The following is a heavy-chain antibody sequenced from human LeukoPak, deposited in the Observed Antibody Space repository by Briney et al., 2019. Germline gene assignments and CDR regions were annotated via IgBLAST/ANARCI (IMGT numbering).Heavy chain of an antibody. CDR3: AREASHCAGDFYDY. CDR1: GFTFSTYE. J-gene: IGHJ4*02. Sequence: PGGSLRLSCVASGFTFSTYEMNWVRQAPGKGLEWVSYIISGSGNTKYYADSVKGRSTISRDNAKSSLYLQMNSLRAEDTAIYYCAREASHCAGDFYDYWGQGTLVTVSS. V-gene: IGHV3-48*03. CDR2: IISGSGNTK. D-gene: IGHD2-21*01.